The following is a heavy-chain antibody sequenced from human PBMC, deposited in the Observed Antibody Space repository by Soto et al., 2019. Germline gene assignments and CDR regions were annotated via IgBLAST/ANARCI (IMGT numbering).Heavy chain of an antibody. CDR2: IVVGRGNT. CDR1: GFTFTSSA. J-gene: IGHJ6*02. V-gene: IGHV1-58*01. D-gene: IGHD3-3*01. Sequence: SVKVSCKASGFTFTSSAVQWEGQARGQRLEWIGWIVVGRGNTNYAQKFQERVTITRDMSASTAYMELGSLRSEETAVYYCAAGRTHHLHHWYYDFWSGCSDYYYYGLDVWAQGTTVPVSS. CDR3: AAGRTHHLHHWYYDFWSGCSDYYYYGLDV.